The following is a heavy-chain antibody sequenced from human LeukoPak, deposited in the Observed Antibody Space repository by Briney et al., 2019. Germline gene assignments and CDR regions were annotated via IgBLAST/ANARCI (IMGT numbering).Heavy chain of an antibody. Sequence: PGGSLRLSCAASGFTFSSYEMNWVRQAPGKGLEWVSYISSSGSTTYYADSVKGRFTISRDNAKNSLYLQMNSLRAEDTAVYYCARALYDSSGYYSHFDYWGQGTLVTVSS. CDR3: ARALYDSSGYYSHFDY. J-gene: IGHJ4*02. V-gene: IGHV3-48*03. D-gene: IGHD3-22*01. CDR1: GFTFSSYE. CDR2: ISSSGSTT.